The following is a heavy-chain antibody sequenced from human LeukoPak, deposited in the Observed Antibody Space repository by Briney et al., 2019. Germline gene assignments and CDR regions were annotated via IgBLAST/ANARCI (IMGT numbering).Heavy chain of an antibody. CDR2: ISSSSSYI. CDR1: GFTFSSYS. V-gene: IGHV3-21*01. CDR3: ASSGYDFWSGYSYYMDV. D-gene: IGHD3-3*01. J-gene: IGHJ6*03. Sequence: PGGSLRLSCAASGFTFSSYSMNWVRQVPGKGLEWVSSISSSSSYIYYADSVKGRFTISRDNAKNSLYLQMNSLRAEDTAVYYCASSGYDFWSGYSYYMDVWGKGTTVTVSS.